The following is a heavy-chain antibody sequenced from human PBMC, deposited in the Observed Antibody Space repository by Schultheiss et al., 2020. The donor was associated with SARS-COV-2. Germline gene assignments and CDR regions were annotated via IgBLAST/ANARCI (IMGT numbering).Heavy chain of an antibody. V-gene: IGHV3-21*04. CDR1: GFTFSSYS. Sequence: GGSLRLSCAASGFTFSSYSMNWVRQAAGKGLEWVSSISSSSSYIYYADSVKGRFTISRVNAKNSLYLQMNSLRADDTAVYYCARSGSGGWLNPFHSWGQGILVTVSS. D-gene: IGHD6-19*01. CDR2: ISSSSSYI. J-gene: IGHJ4*02. CDR3: ARSGSGGWLNPFHS.